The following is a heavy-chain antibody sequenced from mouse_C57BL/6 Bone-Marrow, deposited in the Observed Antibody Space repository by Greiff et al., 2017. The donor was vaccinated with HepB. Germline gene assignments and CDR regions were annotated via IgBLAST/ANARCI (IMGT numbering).Heavy chain of an antibody. CDR2: IWWDDDK. CDR1: GFSLSTFGMG. CDR3: ARGYYYGSTWFAY. V-gene: IGHV8-8*01. J-gene: IGHJ3*01. Sequence: QVTLKESGPGILQPSQTLSLTCSFSGFSLSTFGMGVGWSRQSSGKGLEWLAHIWWDDDKYYNPALKSRLTISKDTSKNQVFLKIANVDTADTATYYCARGYYYGSTWFAYWGQGTLVTVSA. D-gene: IGHD1-1*01.